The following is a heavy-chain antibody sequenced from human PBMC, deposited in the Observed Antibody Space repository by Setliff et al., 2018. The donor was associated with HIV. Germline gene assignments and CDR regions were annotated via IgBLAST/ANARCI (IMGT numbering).Heavy chain of an antibody. CDR2: INPSGGGA. CDR1: GYTFISYY. V-gene: IGHV1-46*01. Sequence: GASVKVSCKASGYTFISYYMHWVRQAPGQGLEWMGIINPSGGGASYAQKFQGRVAITADESTSTAYMELSSLRSEDTAVYYCARAILGGVPDNWGQGTLVT. CDR3: ARAILGGVPDN. D-gene: IGHD3-3*01. J-gene: IGHJ4*02.